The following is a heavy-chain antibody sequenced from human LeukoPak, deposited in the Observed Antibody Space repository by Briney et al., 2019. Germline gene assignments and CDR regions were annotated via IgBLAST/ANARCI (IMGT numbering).Heavy chain of an antibody. CDR1: GGSISNGGYY. V-gene: IGHV4-31*03. CDR3: ARCPLVRGVILPWFDP. J-gene: IGHJ5*02. CDR2: IYYSGST. Sequence: SQTLCLTCTVSGGSISNGGYYWSWIRQHPGKGLEWIGYIYYSGSTYYNPSLKSRVSISVDTSKNQFSLKLSSVTAADTAVYYCARCPLVRGVILPWFDPWGQGTLVTVSS. D-gene: IGHD3-10*01.